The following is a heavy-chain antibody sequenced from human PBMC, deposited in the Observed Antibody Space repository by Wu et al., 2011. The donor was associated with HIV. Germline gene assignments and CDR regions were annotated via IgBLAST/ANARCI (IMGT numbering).Heavy chain of an antibody. CDR3: TRDAETYNSMDWFDP. Sequence: QVQLVQSGAEVKNPGASVKVSCKASGYTFTTYDINWVRQAPGQGLEWMGWMNPNSGNTGYAQKFRGRLSFTRNTSISTAYMELSSLRSDDTAMYYCTRDAETYNSMDWFDPWGQGSLVTISS. J-gene: IGHJ5*02. CDR2: MNPNSGNT. CDR1: GYTFTTYD. V-gene: IGHV1-8*03. D-gene: IGHD2/OR15-2a*01.